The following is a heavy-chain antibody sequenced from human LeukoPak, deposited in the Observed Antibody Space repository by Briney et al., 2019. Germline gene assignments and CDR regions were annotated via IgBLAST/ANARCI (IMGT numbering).Heavy chain of an antibody. CDR3: ARVQWFFAFDI. J-gene: IGHJ3*02. CDR2: IRSSSSTI. V-gene: IGHV3-48*01. CDR1: GFTLSTYS. D-gene: IGHD3-22*01. Sequence: GGSLRLSCAASGFTLSTYSMNWVRQAPGKGPEWVSYIRSSSSTIFYADSVKGRFTISRDNAMDSLYLQMNSLRAEDTATYYCARVQWFFAFDIWGQGTMVTVSS.